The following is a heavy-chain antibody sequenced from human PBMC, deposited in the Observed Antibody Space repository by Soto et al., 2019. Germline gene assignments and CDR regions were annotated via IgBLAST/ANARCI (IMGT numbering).Heavy chain of an antibody. CDR1: GGTFSSYA. CDR2: IIPIFGTA. Sequence: SVKVSCKASGGTFSSYAISWVRQAPGQGLEWVGGIIPIFGTANYAQKFQGRVTITADKSTSTAYMELSSLRSEDTAVYYCARPITMVRGPSLYYYYGMDVWGQGTTVTVSS. CDR3: ARPITMVRGPSLYYYYGMDV. D-gene: IGHD3-10*01. V-gene: IGHV1-69*06. J-gene: IGHJ6*02.